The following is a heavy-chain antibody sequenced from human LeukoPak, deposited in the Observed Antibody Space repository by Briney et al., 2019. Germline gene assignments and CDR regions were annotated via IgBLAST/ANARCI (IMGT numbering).Heavy chain of an antibody. CDR1: GFTFSSYW. V-gene: IGHV3-7*01. Sequence: GGSLRLSCADSGFTFSSYWMSWVRQAPGKGLEWVANIKQDGSEKYYVDSVKGRFTISRDNAKNSLYLQMNSLRAEDTAVYYCARGLSTGYYFDYWGQGTLVTVSS. CDR3: ARGLSTGYYFDY. J-gene: IGHJ4*02. CDR2: IKQDGSEK.